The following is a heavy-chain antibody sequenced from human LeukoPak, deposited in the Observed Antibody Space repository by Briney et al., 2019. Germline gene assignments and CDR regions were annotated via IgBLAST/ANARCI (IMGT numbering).Heavy chain of an antibody. Sequence: PGGSLRLSCAASGFPLTYYGMYWVRQAPGKGLEWVALISYDGNKKYYADSVKGRFTISRDNSENTHYLQMNSLRVEDTAIYYCAKDSGEMATNWDFDYWGQGTLVTVSS. CDR2: ISYDGNKK. J-gene: IGHJ4*02. V-gene: IGHV3-30*18. D-gene: IGHD5-24*01. CDR1: GFPLTYYG. CDR3: AKDSGEMATNWDFDY.